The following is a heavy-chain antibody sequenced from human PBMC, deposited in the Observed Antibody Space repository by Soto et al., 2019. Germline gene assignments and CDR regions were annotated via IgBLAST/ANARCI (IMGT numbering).Heavy chain of an antibody. CDR1: GFTFSSYS. CDR2: ISSSSSYI. Sequence: PRLSCAASGFTFSSYSMNWVRQAPGKGLEWVASISSSSSYIYYADSVKGRFTISRDKAKNSLFLQMSSLRAEDTALYYCARHQGPAAGNYGMDVWGRGTTVTVSS. J-gene: IGHJ6*02. V-gene: IGHV3-21*01. CDR3: ARHQGPAAGNYGMDV. D-gene: IGHD6-13*01.